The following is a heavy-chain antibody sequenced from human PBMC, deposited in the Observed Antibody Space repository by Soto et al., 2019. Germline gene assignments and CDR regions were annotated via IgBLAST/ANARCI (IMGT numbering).Heavy chain of an antibody. CDR1: GGSISSYY. CDR2: IYYSGST. J-gene: IGHJ6*02. Sequence: KPSETLSLTCTVSGGSISSYYWSWIRQPPGKGLEWIGYIYYSGSTNYNPSLKSRVTISVDTSKNQFSLKLSSVTAADTAVYYCARRAGWQQLVKGGPDYYYGMDVWGQGTTVTVSS. CDR3: ARRAGWQQLVKGGPDYYYGMDV. D-gene: IGHD6-13*01. V-gene: IGHV4-59*01.